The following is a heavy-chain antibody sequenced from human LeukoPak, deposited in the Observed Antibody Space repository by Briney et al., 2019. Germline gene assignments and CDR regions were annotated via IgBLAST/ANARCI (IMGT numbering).Heavy chain of an antibody. CDR2: ISGSGGST. J-gene: IGHJ6*02. V-gene: IGHV3-23*01. D-gene: IGHD4-17*01. CDR3: ARDPGYGDYASLGMDV. Sequence: GGSLRLSCAASGFTFSSYAMSWVRQAPGKGLEWVSAISGSGGSTYYADSVKGRFTISRDNSKNTLYLRMNSLRAEDTAVYYCARDPGYGDYASLGMDVWGQGTTVTVSS. CDR1: GFTFSSYA.